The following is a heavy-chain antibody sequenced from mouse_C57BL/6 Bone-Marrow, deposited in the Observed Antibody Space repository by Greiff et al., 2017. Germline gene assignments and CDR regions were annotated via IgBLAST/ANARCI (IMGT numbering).Heavy chain of an antibody. CDR3: ASYYSPDNGFAY. D-gene: IGHD2-12*01. CDR2: INPNNGGT. J-gene: IGHJ3*01. V-gene: IGHV1-22*01. Sequence: VQLQQSGPELVKPGASVKMSCKASGYTFTDYNMHWVKQSHGKSLEWIGYINPNNGGTSYNQKFKGKATLTVNKSSSTAYMELRSLTSLNSAVYYSASYYSPDNGFAYWGAGTLVTVSA. CDR1: GYTFTDYN.